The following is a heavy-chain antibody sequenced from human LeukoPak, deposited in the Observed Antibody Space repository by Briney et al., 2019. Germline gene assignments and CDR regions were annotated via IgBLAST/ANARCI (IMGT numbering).Heavy chain of an antibody. CDR2: ISSNGGST. Sequence: TGGSLRLSCSASGFTFSSYAMHWVRQAPGKGLEYVSAISSNGGSTYHPDSVKGRFTISRDNSKNTLYLQMSSLRAEDTAVYYCVRDADQQLQVLGVYSYGMDVWGQGTTVTVSS. J-gene: IGHJ6*02. D-gene: IGHD6-19*01. V-gene: IGHV3-64D*09. CDR3: VRDADQQLQVLGVYSYGMDV. CDR1: GFTFSSYA.